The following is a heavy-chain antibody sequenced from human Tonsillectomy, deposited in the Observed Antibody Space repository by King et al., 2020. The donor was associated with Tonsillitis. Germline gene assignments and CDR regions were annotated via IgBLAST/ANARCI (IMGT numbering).Heavy chain of an antibody. CDR3: AAGGIFFDY. D-gene: IGHD2/OR15-2a*01. J-gene: IGHJ4*02. Sequence: QLQESGPGLVTPAETLSLTCTVSGDSITSYYWRWIRQPPGKGLEWIGHVYHSGRTNYNPSLKSRVTMSVDTSKNQFSLTLTSVTAADTAVYFCAAGGIFFDYWGQGILVTVSS. V-gene: IGHV4-59*08. CDR1: GDSITSYY. CDR2: VYHSGRT.